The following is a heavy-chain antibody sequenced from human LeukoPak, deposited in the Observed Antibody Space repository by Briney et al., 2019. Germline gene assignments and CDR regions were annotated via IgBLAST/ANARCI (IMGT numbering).Heavy chain of an antibody. V-gene: IGHV3-48*01. J-gene: IGHJ6*03. D-gene: IGHD4-17*01. CDR1: GFTFSSYS. CDR2: ISSSSSTI. Sequence: GGSLRLSCAASGFTFSSYSMNWVRQAPGKGLEWVSYISSSSSTIYYADSVKGRFTISRDNAKNSLYLQMNSLRAEDTAVYYCARGVTTHAYYYYYYYMDVWGKGTTVTVSS. CDR3: ARGVTTHAYYYYYYYMDV.